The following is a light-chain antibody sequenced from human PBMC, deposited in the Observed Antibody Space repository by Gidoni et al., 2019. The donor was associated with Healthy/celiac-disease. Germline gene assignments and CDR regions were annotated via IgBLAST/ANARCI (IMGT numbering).Light chain of an antibody. V-gene: IGKV1-39*01. CDR3: QQSYSTPRGYT. J-gene: IGKJ2*01. CDR1: QSISSY. Sequence: DIQMPQSPSSLSASVGDRVTITCRASQSISSYLNWYQQKPGKAPKLLIYAASSLQSGVPSMFSGSGSGTDFTLTISSLQPEDFATYYCQQSYSTPRGYTFGQGTKLEIK. CDR2: AAS.